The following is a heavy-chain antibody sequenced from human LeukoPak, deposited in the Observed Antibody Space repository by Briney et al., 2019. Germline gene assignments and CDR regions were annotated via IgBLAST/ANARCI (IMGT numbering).Heavy chain of an antibody. Sequence: PSETLSLTCTVSGGSISSGDYYWSWIRQPPGKGLEWIGYIYYSGSTYYNPSLKSRVTISVDTSKNQFSLKLSSVTAADTAVYYCARANRDGYNPFDYWGQGTLVTVSS. V-gene: IGHV4-30-4*01. CDR1: GGSISSGDYY. CDR2: IYYSGST. J-gene: IGHJ4*02. CDR3: ARANRDGYNPFDY. D-gene: IGHD5-24*01.